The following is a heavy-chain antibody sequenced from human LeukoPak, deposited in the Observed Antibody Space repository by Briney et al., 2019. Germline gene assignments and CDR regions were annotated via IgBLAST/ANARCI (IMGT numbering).Heavy chain of an antibody. CDR3: ARAPHGIEYDFWSGYPYGWFDP. V-gene: IGHV4-39*07. J-gene: IGHJ5*02. CDR2: IYYSGST. D-gene: IGHD3-3*01. CDR1: GGSISSSSYY. Sequence: IPSETLSLTCTVSGGSISSSSYYWGWIRQPPGKGLEWIGSIYYSGSTYYNPSLKSRVTISVDTSKNQFSLKLSSVTAADTAVYYCARAPHGIEYDFWSGYPYGWFDPWGQGTLVTVSS.